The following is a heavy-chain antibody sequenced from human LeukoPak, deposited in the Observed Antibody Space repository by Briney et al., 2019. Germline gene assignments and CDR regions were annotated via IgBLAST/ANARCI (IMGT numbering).Heavy chain of an antibody. CDR1: GFTFGSYG. J-gene: IGHJ5*02. CDR3: AKSGYDFGGWFDL. D-gene: IGHD5-12*01. V-gene: IGHV3-30*02. Sequence: PGGSLRLSCAASGFTFGSYGMHWVRQAPGKGLEWVAFIRYDGSNKYYADSVKGRFTISRDNSKNTLYLQMNSLRAEDTAVYYCAKSGYDFGGWFDLWGQGTLVTVSS. CDR2: IRYDGSNK.